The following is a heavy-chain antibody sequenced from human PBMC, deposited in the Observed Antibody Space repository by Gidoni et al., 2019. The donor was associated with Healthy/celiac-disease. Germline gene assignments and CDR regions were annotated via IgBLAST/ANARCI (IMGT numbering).Heavy chain of an antibody. Sequence: QVQLVESGGGVVQPGRSLRLSCAYSGFTFSSYAMHWVRQAPGKGLEWVAVISYDGSNKYYADSVKGRFTISRDNSKNTLYLQMNSLRAEDTAVYYCARGSTTDRKTIANYYYYGMDVWGQGTTVTVSS. CDR2: ISYDGSNK. D-gene: IGHD1-26*01. CDR1: GFTFSSYA. V-gene: IGHV3-30-3*01. J-gene: IGHJ6*02. CDR3: ARGSTTDRKTIANYYYYGMDV.